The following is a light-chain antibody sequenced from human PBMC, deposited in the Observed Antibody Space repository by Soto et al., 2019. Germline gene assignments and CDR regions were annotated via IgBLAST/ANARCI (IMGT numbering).Light chain of an antibody. J-gene: IGKJ3*01. CDR2: GAS. V-gene: IGKV3-20*01. CDR1: QSVSSN. Sequence: EIVMTQSPATLSVSPGERATLSCRASQSVSSNLAWYQQRPGQAPRLLIFGASYRATGIPDRFSGSGSGTDFTLTISRLEPEDFAVYYCQHYGSSPPEFTFGPGTIVDNK. CDR3: QHYGSSPPEFT.